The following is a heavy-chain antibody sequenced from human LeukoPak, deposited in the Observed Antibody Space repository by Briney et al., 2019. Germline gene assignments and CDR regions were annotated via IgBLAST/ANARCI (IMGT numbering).Heavy chain of an antibody. CDR2: THDSGNS. D-gene: IGHD6-13*01. Sequence: SETLSLTCTVSGGSIINNYWAWIRQPPGKGLEWIGYTHDSGNSNYNPSLRSRVTISIDTSKNQFSLKLTSVTAADTAVYYCARDRSAAPADYWGQGTLVTVSS. CDR1: GGSIINNY. J-gene: IGHJ4*02. CDR3: ARDRSAAPADY. V-gene: IGHV4-59*13.